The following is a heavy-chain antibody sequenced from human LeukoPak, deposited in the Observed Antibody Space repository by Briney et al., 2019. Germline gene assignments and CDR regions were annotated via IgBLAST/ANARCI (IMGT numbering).Heavy chain of an antibody. Sequence: SVKVSCKASGGAFSSYAISWVRQAPGQGLEWMGGIIPIFGTANYAQKFQGRVTITADESTSTAYMELSSLRSEDTAVYYCARGGYSLNWFDPWGQGTLVTVSS. CDR2: IIPIFGTA. J-gene: IGHJ5*02. CDR3: ARGGYSLNWFDP. V-gene: IGHV1-69*13. D-gene: IGHD6-13*01. CDR1: GGAFSSYA.